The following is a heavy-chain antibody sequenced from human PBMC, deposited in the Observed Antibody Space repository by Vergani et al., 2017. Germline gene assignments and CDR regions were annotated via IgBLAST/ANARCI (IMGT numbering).Heavy chain of an antibody. CDR2: IIPILGIA. V-gene: IGHV1-69*04. J-gene: IGHJ6*02. CDR1: GGTFSSYA. CDR3: AAEAVAGLYYGMDV. Sequence: VQLVQSGAEVKKPGSSVKVSCKASGGTFSSYAISWVRQAPGQGLEWMGRIIPILGIANYAQKFQGRVTITADKSTSTAYMELSSLRSEDTAVYYCAAEAVAGLYYGMDVWGQGTTVTVSS.